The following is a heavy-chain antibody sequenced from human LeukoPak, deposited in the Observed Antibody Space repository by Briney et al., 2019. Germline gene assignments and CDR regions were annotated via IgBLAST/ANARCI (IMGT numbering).Heavy chain of an antibody. CDR3: ARQQLVPTPGMDV. V-gene: IGHV5-51*01. J-gene: IGHJ6*02. D-gene: IGHD6-13*01. Sequence: GESLKISCKGSGYSFTSYWIGWVRQMPGKGLEWMGIIYPGDSDTRYSPSFQGQVTISADKSISTAYLQWSSLKASDTAMYYCARQQLVPTPGMDVWGQGTTVTVSS. CDR2: IYPGDSDT. CDR1: GYSFTSYW.